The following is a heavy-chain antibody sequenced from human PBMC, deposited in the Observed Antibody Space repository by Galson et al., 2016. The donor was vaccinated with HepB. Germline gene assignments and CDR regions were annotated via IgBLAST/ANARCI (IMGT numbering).Heavy chain of an antibody. CDR2: IHTYTGNP. J-gene: IGHJ2*01. CDR3: ARTGVRSMWYFDL. V-gene: IGHV7-4-1*02. Sequence: SGYTFTTHVINWVRQAPGQGLEWMGWIHTYTGNPTYAQGFTGRFVFSLDTSVSTAHLQINSLKTEDTAVYYCARTGVRSMWYFDLWGRGTLVTVSS. CDR1: GYTFTTHV. D-gene: IGHD6-6*01.